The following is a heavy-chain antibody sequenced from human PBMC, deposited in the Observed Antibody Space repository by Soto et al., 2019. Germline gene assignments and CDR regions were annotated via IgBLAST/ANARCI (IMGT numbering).Heavy chain of an antibody. D-gene: IGHD3-16*02. V-gene: IGHV3-15*01. CDR2: IKSKTDGGTT. CDR1: GFTFSNAW. Sequence: GGSLRLSCAASGFTFSNAWMSWVRQAPGKGLEWVGRIKSKTDGGTTDYAAPVKGRFTISRDDSKNTLYLQMNSLKTEDTAVYYCTTAGVRGRFYYDYIWGSYRLGRDYWGQGTLVTVSS. CDR3: TTAGVRGRFYYDYIWGSYRLGRDY. J-gene: IGHJ4*02.